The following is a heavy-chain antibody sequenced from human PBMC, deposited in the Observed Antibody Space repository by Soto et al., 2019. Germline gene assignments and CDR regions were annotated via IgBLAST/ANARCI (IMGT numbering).Heavy chain of an antibody. CDR1: GYTFTSYA. CDR3: ARGKWELLLLFDY. V-gene: IGHV1-3*01. D-gene: IGHD1-26*01. Sequence: GASVKVSCKASGYTFTSYAMHWVRQAPGQRLEWMGWINAGNGNTKYSQKFQGRVTITRDTSASTAYMELSSLRSDDTAVYYCARGKWELLLLFDYWGQGTLVTVSS. CDR2: INAGNGNT. J-gene: IGHJ4*02.